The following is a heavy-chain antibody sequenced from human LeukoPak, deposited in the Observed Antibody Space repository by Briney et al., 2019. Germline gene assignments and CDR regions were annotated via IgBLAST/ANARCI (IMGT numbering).Heavy chain of an antibody. CDR1: GYTFTSYY. D-gene: IGHD3-10*01. V-gene: IGHV1-46*01. CDR3: ASSPWFGESDDY. Sequence: ASVKVSCKASGYTFTSYYMHRVRQAPGQGLEWMGIINPSGGSTSYAQKFQGRVTMTRDTSTSTVYMELSSLRSEDTAVYYCASSPWFGESDDYWGQGTLVTVSS. J-gene: IGHJ4*02. CDR2: INPSGGST.